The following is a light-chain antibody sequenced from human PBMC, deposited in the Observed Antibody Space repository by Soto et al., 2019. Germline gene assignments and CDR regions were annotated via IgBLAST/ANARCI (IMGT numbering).Light chain of an antibody. CDR1: SSNIGAGYD. CDR2: ADN. Sequence: QSVLTQTPSVSGAPGQKITMSCTGSSSNIGAGYDVHWYQQIPGAAPRLLIYADNNRPSGVPDRFSASKSGTSASLAITGLQGEDEANYYCAAWDDSLNGYWVFGGGTKLTVL. V-gene: IGLV1-40*01. J-gene: IGLJ3*02. CDR3: AAWDDSLNGYWV.